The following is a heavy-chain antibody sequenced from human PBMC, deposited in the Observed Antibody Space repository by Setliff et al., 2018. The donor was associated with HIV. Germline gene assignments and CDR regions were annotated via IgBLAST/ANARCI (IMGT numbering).Heavy chain of an antibody. CDR3: ARDWSMTSRESNWFDP. D-gene: IGHD6-6*01. CDR1: GYTFTSYG. V-gene: IGHV1-18*01. J-gene: IGHJ5*02. Sequence: GASVKVSCKASGYTFTSYGISWVRQAPGQGLEWMGWISAYNGNTNYAQKLQGRVTMTTETSTSTAYMELRSLRTDDTAVYYCARDWSMTSRESNWFDPWGQGTLVTVS. CDR2: ISAYNGNT.